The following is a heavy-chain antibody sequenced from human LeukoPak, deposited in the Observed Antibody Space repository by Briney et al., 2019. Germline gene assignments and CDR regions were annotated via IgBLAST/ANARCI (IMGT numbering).Heavy chain of an antibody. Sequence: ASVKVSCKVSGYTLTELSMHWVRQAPGKGLGWMGGFDPEDGETIYAQKFQGRVTMTEDTSTDTAYMELSSLRSEDTAVYYCATSTIFGVDPPYYYYGMDVWGQGTTVTVSS. CDR3: ATSTIFGVDPPYYYYGMDV. V-gene: IGHV1-24*01. CDR1: GYTLTELS. J-gene: IGHJ6*02. CDR2: FDPEDGET. D-gene: IGHD3-3*01.